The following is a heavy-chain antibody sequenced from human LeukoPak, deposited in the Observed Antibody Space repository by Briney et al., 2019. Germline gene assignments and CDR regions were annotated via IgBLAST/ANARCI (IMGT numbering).Heavy chain of an antibody. CDR1: GFTFSSYS. V-gene: IGHV3-48*01. D-gene: IGHD6-6*01. J-gene: IGHJ6*03. CDR2: ISSSSSTI. CDR3: ARRIAARSYYYYYMDV. Sequence: GGSLRLSFAASGFTFSSYSMNWVRQAPGKGLEWVSNISSSSSTIYYADSVKGRFTISRDNAKNSLYLQMNSLRAEDTAVYYCARRIAARSYYYYYMDVWGKGTTVTVSS.